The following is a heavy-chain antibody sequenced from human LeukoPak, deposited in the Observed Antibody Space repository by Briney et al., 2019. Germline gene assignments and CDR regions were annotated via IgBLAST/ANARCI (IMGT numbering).Heavy chain of an antibody. V-gene: IGHV1-69*05. J-gene: IGHJ4*02. CDR2: IFPMFGIA. CDR3: ARTSVRDGFNSFDY. Sequence: GASVTVSCKASGGTFITYGFNWVRQAPGQGLEGMGGIFPMFGIANYARKFEGRVSITTDDSSTTAYMEVSSLKSQDTPFYCCARTSVRDGFNSFDYWGQGTLVPVSS. D-gene: IGHD5-24*01. CDR1: GGTFITYG.